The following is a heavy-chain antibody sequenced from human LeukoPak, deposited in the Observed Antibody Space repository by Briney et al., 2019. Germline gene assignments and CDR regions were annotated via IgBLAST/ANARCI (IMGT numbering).Heavy chain of an antibody. CDR3: ARTSQGYYGSGSLK. D-gene: IGHD3-10*01. J-gene: IGHJ4*02. V-gene: IGHV7-4-1*02. CDR2: INTNTGNP. Sequence: ASVKVSCKASGYTFTSYAMNWVRQAPGQGLEWMGWINTNTGNPTYAQGFTGRFVFSLDTSVSTACLQISSLKAEDTAVFYCARTSQGYYGSGSLKWGQGTLVTVSS. CDR1: GYTFTSYA.